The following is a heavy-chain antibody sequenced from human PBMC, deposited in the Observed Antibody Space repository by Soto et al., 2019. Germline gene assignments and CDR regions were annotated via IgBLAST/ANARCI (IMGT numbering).Heavy chain of an antibody. CDR2: IRGYNGDT. Sequence: QGQLVQSGGEVKKPGASVKVSCKASGYTFTRYGISWVRQAPGQGLEWMGWIRGYNGDTKYAQKLQGRVTMTVDSSTSTAYMELRSLTSDDRAVYYCAKNGKPPYYYYGMDVWGQGTTVTVSS. CDR3: AKNGKPPYYYYGMDV. CDR1: GYTFTRYG. V-gene: IGHV1-18*01. D-gene: IGHD1-26*01. J-gene: IGHJ6*02.